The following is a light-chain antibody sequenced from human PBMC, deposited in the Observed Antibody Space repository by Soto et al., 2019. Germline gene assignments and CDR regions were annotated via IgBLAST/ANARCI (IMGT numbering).Light chain of an antibody. CDR2: LNRDGSH. CDR3: QTWGTGIVI. V-gene: IGLV4-69*01. Sequence: QPVLTQSPSASASLGASVKLTCTLSSGHSNYAIAWHQQQPEKGPRYLMKLNRDGSHSKGDGIPNRFSGSSSGAERYLTISSLQSEDQADYYCQTWGTGIVIFGGGTKLTLL. J-gene: IGLJ2*01. CDR1: SGHSNYA.